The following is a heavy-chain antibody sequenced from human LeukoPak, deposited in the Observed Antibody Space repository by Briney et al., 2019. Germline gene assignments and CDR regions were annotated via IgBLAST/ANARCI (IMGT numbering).Heavy chain of an antibody. CDR1: GFTFSTSA. Sequence: PGGSLRLSCVASGFTFSTSAMTWVRQSLGKGLEWVSAISDNGRRTFYADSVKGRFTISRDNSKNTVYLQMNTLSAEDTAIYFCAKDLVESYWGQGVLVTVSS. D-gene: IGHD3-10*01. CDR3: AKDLVESY. J-gene: IGHJ4*02. V-gene: IGHV3-23*01. CDR2: ISDNGRRT.